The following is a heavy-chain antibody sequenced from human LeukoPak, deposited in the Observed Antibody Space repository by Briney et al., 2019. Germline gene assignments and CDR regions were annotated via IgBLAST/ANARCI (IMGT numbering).Heavy chain of an antibody. Sequence: GASVKVSCKASGGTFSSYAISWVRQAPGQGLEWMGGIIPIFGTANYAQKFQGRVTITTDESTSTAYMELSSLRSEDTAVHYCASGYCSGGSCLSYMDVWGKGTTVTVSS. CDR3: ASGYCSGGSCLSYMDV. CDR1: GGTFSSYA. V-gene: IGHV1-69*05. CDR2: IIPIFGTA. J-gene: IGHJ6*03. D-gene: IGHD2-15*01.